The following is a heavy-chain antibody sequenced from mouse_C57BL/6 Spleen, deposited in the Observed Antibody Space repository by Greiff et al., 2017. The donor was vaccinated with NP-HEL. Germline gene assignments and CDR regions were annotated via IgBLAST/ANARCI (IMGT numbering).Heavy chain of an antibody. J-gene: IGHJ4*01. D-gene: IGHD1-1*01. V-gene: IGHV2-9*01. CDR3: AKQDRYYGSRGGYAMDY. CDR2: IRGGGST. CDR1: GFSLTSYG. Sequence: QVQLKESGPGLVAPSQSLSITCTVSGFSLTSYGVDWVRQPPGKGLEWLGVIRGGGSTNNNSALMFSLSISIDNSKSQVILKMKRLRTDDTAMYDYAKQDRYYGSRGGYAMDYWGQGTSVTVSS.